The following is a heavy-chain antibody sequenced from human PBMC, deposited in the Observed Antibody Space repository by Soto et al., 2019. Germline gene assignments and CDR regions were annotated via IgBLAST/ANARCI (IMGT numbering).Heavy chain of an antibody. CDR1: GGTFSTFG. Sequence: GASVKVSCKTSGGTFSTFGISWVRQAPGQGLEWMGGIIPFFGTAEYSQKFEDRITITADESTNTVYMDLRSLTSEDTAIYYCARTAPMDAGDKYYYDFWGQGAPVTVSS. CDR2: IIPFFGTA. V-gene: IGHV1-69*13. D-gene: IGHD3-16*01. J-gene: IGHJ4*02. CDR3: ARTAPMDAGDKYYYDF.